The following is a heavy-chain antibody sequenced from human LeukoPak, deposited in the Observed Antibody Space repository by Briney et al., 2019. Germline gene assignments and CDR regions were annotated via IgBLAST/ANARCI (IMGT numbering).Heavy chain of an antibody. D-gene: IGHD1-1*01. V-gene: IGHV4-61*01. J-gene: IGHJ4*02. Sequence: MASETLSLTCTVSGGSISSSSYYWGWIRQPPGKGLEWIGYIYQSGSTDYNPSLKSRVTISVDTSRNQFSLKLYSVTAADTAVYYCVRDRELAYWGQGILVTVSS. CDR1: GGSISSSSYY. CDR3: VRDRELAY. CDR2: IYQSGST.